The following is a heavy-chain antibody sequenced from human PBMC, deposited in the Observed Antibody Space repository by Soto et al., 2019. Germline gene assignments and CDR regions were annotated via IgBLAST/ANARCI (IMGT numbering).Heavy chain of an antibody. CDR2: ISPSGERT. CDR1: GFTFHTST. Sequence: EVQLLESGGGLVQPGGSLRLSCAASGFTFHTSTLSWVRQAPGKGLEFVSFISPSGERTFYADSVKGRFSISRDNSKNTMSLQMDTLRAEDAATYYCANMGYSASTSCYYFDYWGQGTVVTVSS. J-gene: IGHJ4*02. D-gene: IGHD2-2*01. V-gene: IGHV3-23*01. CDR3: ANMGYSASTSCYYFDY.